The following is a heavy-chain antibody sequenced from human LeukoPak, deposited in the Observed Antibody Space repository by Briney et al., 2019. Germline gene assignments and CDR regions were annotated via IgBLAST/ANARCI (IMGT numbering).Heavy chain of an antibody. CDR1: GGSISSGSYY. Sequence: PTETLSLTCTVSGGSISSGSYYWSWIRQPAGKGLEWIGRIYTSGSTNYNPSLKSRVTKSVDSSKNQFSLKLSSVTAADTAVYYCARSFGVVLDYWGQGTLVTVSS. CDR2: IYTSGST. J-gene: IGHJ4*02. D-gene: IGHD3-3*01. CDR3: ARSFGVVLDY. V-gene: IGHV4-61*02.